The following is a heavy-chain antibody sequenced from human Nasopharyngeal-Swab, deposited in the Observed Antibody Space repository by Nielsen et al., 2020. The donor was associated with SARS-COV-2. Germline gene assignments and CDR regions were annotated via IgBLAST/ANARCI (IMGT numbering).Heavy chain of an antibody. CDR3: ARLPRNNWRLDS. V-gene: IGHV3-7*03. Sequence: GESLKISCAASGFTFGNNWMSWVRQAPGKRLEWVANIKEDGSEKDYVDSVKGRFTISRDNIKNSLYLQMNSLRVEDTAVYFCARLPRNNWRLDSWGQGILVTVSS. J-gene: IGHJ4*02. CDR2: IKEDGSEK. CDR1: GFTFGNNW. D-gene: IGHD1-20*01.